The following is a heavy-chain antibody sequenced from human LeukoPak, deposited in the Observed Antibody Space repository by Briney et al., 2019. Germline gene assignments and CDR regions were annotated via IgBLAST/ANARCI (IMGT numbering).Heavy chain of an antibody. CDR3: TSSTQTNYYGSGTMGY. CDR2: IRSKANSYAT. CDR1: GFTFSGSA. J-gene: IGHJ4*02. D-gene: IGHD3-10*01. V-gene: IGHV3-73*01. Sequence: GGSLRLSCAASGFTFSGSAMHWVRQASGKGLEWVGRIRSKANSYATAYAASVKGRFTISRDDSKNTAYLQMNSLKTEDTAVYYCTSSTQTNYYGSGTMGYWGQGTLVTVSS.